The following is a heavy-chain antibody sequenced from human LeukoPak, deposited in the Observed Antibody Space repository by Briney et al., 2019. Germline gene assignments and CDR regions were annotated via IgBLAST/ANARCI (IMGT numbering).Heavy chain of an antibody. CDR1: GGSISSGGYS. D-gene: IGHD5-18*01. CDR3: ARDRSYGGKYYFDY. J-gene: IGHJ4*02. V-gene: IGHV4-30-4*07. CDR2: IYYSGST. Sequence: PSETLSLTCAVSGGSISSGGYSWSWIRQPPGKGLEWIGYIYYSGSTYYNPSLKSRVTISVDTSKNQFSLKLSSVTAADTAVYYCARDRSYGGKYYFDYWGQGTLVTVSS.